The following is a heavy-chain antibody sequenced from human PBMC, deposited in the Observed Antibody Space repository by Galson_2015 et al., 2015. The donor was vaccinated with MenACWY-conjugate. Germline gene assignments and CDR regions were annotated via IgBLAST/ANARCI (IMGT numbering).Heavy chain of an antibody. CDR2: FDPEDGET. J-gene: IGHJ2*01. V-gene: IGHV1-24*01. CDR1: GYTLTELS. CDR3: ATKIGYGDYVLSYWYFDL. D-gene: IGHD4-17*01. Sequence: SVKVSCKVSGYTLTELSMHWVRQAPGKGLEWMGGFDPEDGETIYAQKFQGRVTMTEDTSTDTAYMELSSLRSEDTAVYYCATKIGYGDYVLSYWYFDLWGRGTLVTVSS.